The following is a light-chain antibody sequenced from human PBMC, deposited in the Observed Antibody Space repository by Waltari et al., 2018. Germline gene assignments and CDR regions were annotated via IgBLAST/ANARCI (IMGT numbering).Light chain of an antibody. CDR3: EVWDSNSDHYV. V-gene: IGLV3-21*02. CDR2: DDS. Sequence: SYVLTQPPSVSVAPGQTARITCGGDNIGRKSVHWYQQGPGQAPVMVVYDDSARPSGVPDRVSGSNSGNTATLTISRVEAGDEADYYCEVWDSNSDHYVFAPGTRVTVL. CDR1: NIGRKS. J-gene: IGLJ1*01.